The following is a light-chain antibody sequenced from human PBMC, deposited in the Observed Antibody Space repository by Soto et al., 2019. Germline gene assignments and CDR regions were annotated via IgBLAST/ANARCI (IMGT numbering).Light chain of an antibody. CDR3: QHYNTYTWT. V-gene: IGKV1-5*03. CDR1: QSISTY. J-gene: IGKJ1*01. Sequence: DIQMTQSPSTLSASVGDRVSITCRAIQSISTYLAWYQQKPGKAPKLLIYKASSLGSGVPSRFSGSGSGTDFTLTISSLQPDDSATYYCQHYNTYTWTFGLGTKVDIK. CDR2: KAS.